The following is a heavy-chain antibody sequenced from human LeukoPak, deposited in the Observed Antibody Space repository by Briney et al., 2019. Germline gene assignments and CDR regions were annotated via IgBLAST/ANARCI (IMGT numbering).Heavy chain of an antibody. CDR3: ARDPGYGDYGLGDY. Sequence: GGSLRLSCAASGFIFRKYGMNWVRQAPGKGLEWVSGIYTNHNTRYADSVKGRFTISRDNSKNTLYLQMNSPRAEDTAVYYCARDPGYGDYGLGDYWGQGTLVTVSS. CDR2: IYTNHNT. D-gene: IGHD4-17*01. CDR1: GFIFRKYG. J-gene: IGHJ4*02. V-gene: IGHV3-23*05.